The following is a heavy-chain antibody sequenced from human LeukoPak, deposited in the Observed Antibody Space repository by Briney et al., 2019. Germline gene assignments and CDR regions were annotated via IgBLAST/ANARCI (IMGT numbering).Heavy chain of an antibody. V-gene: IGHV3-23*01. CDR3: ARDYARAVEY. D-gene: IGHD2-2*01. CDR2: ISGSGGST. J-gene: IGHJ4*02. CDR1: GFTFSSYA. Sequence: GGSLRLSCAASGFTFSSYAMSWVRQAPGKGLEWVSAISGSGGSTYYADSVKGRFTISRDNAKSTLYLQMNSLRAEDTAVYYCARDYARAVEYWGQGTLATVSS.